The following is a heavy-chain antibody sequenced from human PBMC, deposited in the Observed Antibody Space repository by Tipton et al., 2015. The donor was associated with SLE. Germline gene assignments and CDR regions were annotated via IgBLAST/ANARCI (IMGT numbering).Heavy chain of an antibody. Sequence: LRLSCTVSGGSVSSYYWSWIRQPAGKGLEWIGRIYYSGSTNYNPSLKSRVTISVDTSKNQFSLKLSPVTAADTAVYYCARGEGSSGWKDYYGMDVWGQGTTVTVSS. V-gene: IGHV4-59*02. CDR2: IYYSGST. J-gene: IGHJ6*02. D-gene: IGHD3-22*01. CDR3: ARGEGSSGWKDYYGMDV. CDR1: GGSVSSYY.